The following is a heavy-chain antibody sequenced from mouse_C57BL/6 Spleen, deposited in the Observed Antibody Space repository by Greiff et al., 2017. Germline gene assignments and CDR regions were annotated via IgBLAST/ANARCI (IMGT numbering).Heavy chain of an antibody. D-gene: IGHD2-4*01. Sequence: EVKLMESGGGLVQPGGSLKLSCAASGFTFSDYYMYWVRQTPEKRLEWVAYISNGGGSTYYPDTVKGRFTISRDNAKNTLYLQMSSLKSEDAALYYCATDLYYDYDGGGYAMDYWGQGTSVTVSS. CDR2: ISNGGGST. J-gene: IGHJ4*01. CDR3: ATDLYYDYDGGGYAMDY. CDR1: GFTFSDYY. V-gene: IGHV5-12*01.